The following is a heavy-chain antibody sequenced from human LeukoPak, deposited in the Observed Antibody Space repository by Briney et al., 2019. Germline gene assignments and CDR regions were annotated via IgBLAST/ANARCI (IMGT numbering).Heavy chain of an antibody. CDR2: VNPKTGGT. CDR3: AREFSSKLEWLAYVTGDDAFDV. Sequence: GASVKVSCKAFGYSFTGYHLHWVRQAPRQGLERMGWVNPKTGGTNYARKFQGRVTMTRDTSIITVNMELSRLTSDDTAVYYCAREFSSKLEWLAYVTGDDAFDVWGQGTMITVS. CDR1: GYSFTGYH. D-gene: IGHD3-3*01. V-gene: IGHV1-2*02. J-gene: IGHJ3*01.